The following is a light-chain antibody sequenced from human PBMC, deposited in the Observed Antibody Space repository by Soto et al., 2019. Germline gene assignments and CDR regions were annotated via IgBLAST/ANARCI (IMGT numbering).Light chain of an antibody. CDR1: NIGSES. V-gene: IGLV3-21*02. J-gene: IGLJ1*01. CDR3: QVWDSSTDQPV. CDR2: DDS. Sequence: SYALTQPPSVSVAPGQTARITCDGNNIGSESVHWYQQKPGQAPVLVVYDDSDRPSGIPERFSGSSSGNTATLTITRVEAGDEAVFYCQVWDSSTDQPVFGTGTKLTVL.